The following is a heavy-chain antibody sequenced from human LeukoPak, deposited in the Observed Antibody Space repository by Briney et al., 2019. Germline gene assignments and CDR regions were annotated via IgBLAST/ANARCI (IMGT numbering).Heavy chain of an antibody. J-gene: IGHJ4*01. D-gene: IGHD3-3*01. CDR1: GFTFSSYA. CDR2: INGRGETT. CDR3: AKDQGSGHGSYTWGTFDY. Sequence: PGGSLRLSCAASGFTFSSYAMSWVRQAPGKGPEWVSGINGRGETTVYAASVEGRFTISRDNSKNTLYLQLNSLRVEDTAVYFCAKDQGSGHGSYTWGTFDYWGLGSLVTVFS. V-gene: IGHV3-23*01.